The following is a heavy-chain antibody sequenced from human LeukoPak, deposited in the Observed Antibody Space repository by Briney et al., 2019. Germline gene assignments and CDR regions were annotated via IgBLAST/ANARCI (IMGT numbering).Heavy chain of an antibody. CDR1: GYTFTSYD. J-gene: IGHJ3*02. D-gene: IGHD2-15*01. CDR2: MNPNSGNT. V-gene: IGHV1-8*01. Sequence: ASVKVSCKASGYTFTSYDINWVRQATGQGLEWMGWMNPNSGNTGYAQKFQGRVTMIRTTSISTAYMELSSLRSEDTAVYYCARRTRELGYCSGGSCYHDAFDIWGQGTMVTVSS. CDR3: ARRTRELGYCSGGSCYHDAFDI.